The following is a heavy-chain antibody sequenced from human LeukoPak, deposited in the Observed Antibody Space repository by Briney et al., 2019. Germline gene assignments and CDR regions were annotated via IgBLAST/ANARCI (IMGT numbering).Heavy chain of an antibody. CDR1: GFTVSSNY. V-gene: IGHV3-53*05. CDR3: AKDEGAWYFDL. D-gene: IGHD4/OR15-4a*01. Sequence: GGSLRLSCAASGFTVSSNYMRWVRQAPGKGLEWVSVIYRGGSTYYADSVKGRFTISRDNSKNTLSLQRGRLRAEDMAVYYCAKDEGAWYFDLWGGGTLVTVSS. CDR2: IYRGGST. J-gene: IGHJ2*01.